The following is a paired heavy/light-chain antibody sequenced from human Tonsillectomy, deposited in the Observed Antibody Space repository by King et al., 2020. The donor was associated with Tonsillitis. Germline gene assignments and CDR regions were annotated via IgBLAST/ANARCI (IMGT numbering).Heavy chain of an antibody. J-gene: IGHJ6*03. Sequence: QVQLQESGPGLVKPSETLSLTCTVSGGSMRHYYWNWIRQSPGKGLQWIGYIYPSGTTNYNPTLKSRVSISMDTSKNQFSLNLSSVTPADTAVYYCALYSGSYYYYTDVWGKGTTVTVSS. V-gene: IGHV4-59*01. CDR3: ALYSGSYYYYTDV. CDR2: IYPSGTT. CDR1: GGSMRHYY. D-gene: IGHD3-3*01.
Light chain of an antibody. V-gene: IGLV1-40*01. Sequence: QSVLTQPPSVSGAPGQRVTISCAGSTSNIGAGYDIHWYQQLPGTVPKLLIYGNNNRPSGVPDRFSGSKSGTSASLAIAGLQAEDEADYYCHSYDNNLSGWVFGGGTKLTVL. CDR2: GNN. J-gene: IGLJ3*02. CDR1: TSNIGAGYD. CDR3: HSYDNNLSGWV.